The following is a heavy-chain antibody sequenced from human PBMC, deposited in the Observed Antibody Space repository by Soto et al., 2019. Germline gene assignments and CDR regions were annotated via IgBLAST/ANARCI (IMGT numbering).Heavy chain of an antibody. V-gene: IGHV4-30-2*01. CDR3: ARAGYSSGWYEDY. Sequence: QLQLQESGSGLVKPSQTLSLTCAVSGGSISSGGYSWSWIRQPPGKGLEWIGYIYHSGSTYYNPALKSRVTISVDRSKNQFSLKLSSVTAADTAVYYCARAGYSSGWYEDYWGQGTLVTVSS. J-gene: IGHJ4*02. CDR1: GGSISSGGYS. CDR2: IYHSGST. D-gene: IGHD6-19*01.